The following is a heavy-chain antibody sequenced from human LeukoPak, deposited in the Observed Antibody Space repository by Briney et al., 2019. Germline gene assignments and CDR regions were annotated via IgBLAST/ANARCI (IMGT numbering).Heavy chain of an antibody. CDR3: ARDGYYDILTGWLVGGDY. D-gene: IGHD3-9*01. CDR1: GYTFTSYG. Sequence: ASVKASCKASGYTFTSYGISWVRQAPGQGLEWMGWISAYNGNTNYAQKLQGRVTMTTDTSTSTAYMELRSLRSDDTAVYYCARDGYYDILTGWLVGGDYWGQGTLVTVSS. CDR2: ISAYNGNT. V-gene: IGHV1-18*01. J-gene: IGHJ4*02.